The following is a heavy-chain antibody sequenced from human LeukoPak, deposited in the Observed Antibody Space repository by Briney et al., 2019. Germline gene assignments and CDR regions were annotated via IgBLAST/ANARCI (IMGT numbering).Heavy chain of an antibody. Sequence: SQTLSLTCTVSGGSISSGGYYWSWIRQHSGKGLEWIGYIYYSGSTYYNPSLKSRVTISVDTSKNQFSLKLSSVTAADTAVYYCASESGDLEAFDIWGQGTMVTVSS. V-gene: IGHV4-31*03. D-gene: IGHD4-17*01. CDR1: GGSISSGGYY. J-gene: IGHJ3*02. CDR2: IYYSGST. CDR3: ASESGDLEAFDI.